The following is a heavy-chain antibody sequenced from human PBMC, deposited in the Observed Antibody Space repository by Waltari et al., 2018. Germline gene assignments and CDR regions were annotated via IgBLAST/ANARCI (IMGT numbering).Heavy chain of an antibody. J-gene: IGHJ4*02. Sequence: EVQLVESGGGLIQPGGSLRLSCAASGLTVSSNYMSWVGQAPGKGLGGVSAIYSAGSTYYADSVRGRFTSSIDDSKNTLYLQMNSLRADDTAVYYCARDDNYGQFVRFDCWGQGTLVTVSS. CDR1: GLTVSSNY. V-gene: IGHV3-53*01. D-gene: IGHD3-16*01. CDR3: ARDDNYGQFVRFDC. CDR2: IYSAGST.